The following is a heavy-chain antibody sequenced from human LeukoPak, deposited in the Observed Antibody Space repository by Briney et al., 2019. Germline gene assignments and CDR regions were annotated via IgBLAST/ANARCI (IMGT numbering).Heavy chain of an antibody. Sequence: PGGSLRLSCVASGFTVSSNQITWVRQAPGKGLEWVSVIYSGGNTYYADSVKGRFTISRDNSKNTLYLQMSSLRAEDTAVYYCVKGGVAPDYWGQGTLVTVSS. CDR1: GFTVSSNQ. CDR3: VKGGVAPDY. J-gene: IGHJ4*02. V-gene: IGHV3-53*05. D-gene: IGHD6-13*01. CDR2: IYSGGNT.